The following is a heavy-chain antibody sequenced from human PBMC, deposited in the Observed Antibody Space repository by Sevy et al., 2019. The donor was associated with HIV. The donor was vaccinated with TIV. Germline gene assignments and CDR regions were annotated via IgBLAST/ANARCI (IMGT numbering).Heavy chain of an antibody. V-gene: IGHV4-61*01. CDR1: GGPVSSGNYY. D-gene: IGHD6-13*01. CDR3: VRDRIDAAGGYFDY. Sequence: SETLSLTCTVSGGPVSSGNYYWTWIRQPPGKGLEWIGYISYIGSTNYNPSLKSRVTISIDTSKNQLSLRLSSVTATDTAVYYCVRDRIDAAGGYFDYWGQGTLVTVSS. CDR2: ISYIGST. J-gene: IGHJ4*02.